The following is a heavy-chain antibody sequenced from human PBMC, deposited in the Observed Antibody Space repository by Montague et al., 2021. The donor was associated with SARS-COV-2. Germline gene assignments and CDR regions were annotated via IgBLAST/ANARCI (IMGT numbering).Heavy chain of an antibody. J-gene: IGHJ5*02. CDR2: MHYSGAT. D-gene: IGHD6-13*01. Sequence: SETLSLTCSVSGGSLETSGYYWGWVRQPPGKGLYWIVSMHYSGATFYNPSLKSRVTMSLDTSKNHFSLNLTSVTAADTAVYFCARDSKGGRQLGNWFDPWGQGTLVTVSS. CDR1: GGSLETSGYY. V-gene: IGHV4-39*07. CDR3: ARDSKGGRQLGNWFDP.